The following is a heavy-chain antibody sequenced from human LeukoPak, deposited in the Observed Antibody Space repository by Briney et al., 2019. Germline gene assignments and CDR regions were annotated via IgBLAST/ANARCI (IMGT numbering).Heavy chain of an antibody. J-gene: IGHJ4*02. D-gene: IGHD3-10*01. CDR2: IIPIFGTA. CDR1: GGTFSSYA. Sequence: SVKVSCKASGGTFSSYAISWVRQAPGQGLEWTGGIIPIFGTANYAQKFQGRVTITADESTSTAYMELSSLRSEDTAVYYCARTGSYGSGSYSHYWGRGTLVTVSS. CDR3: ARTGSYGSGSYSHY. V-gene: IGHV1-69*13.